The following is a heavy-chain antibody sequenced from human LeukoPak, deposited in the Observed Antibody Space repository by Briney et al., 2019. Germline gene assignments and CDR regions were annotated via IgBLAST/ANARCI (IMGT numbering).Heavy chain of an antibody. CDR1: GFTFDDYA. Sequence: GGSLRLPCAASGFTFDDYAMHWVRQAPGKGLEWVSGISWNSGSIGYADSVKGRFTISRDNAKNSLYLQMNSLRAEDTALYYCAKGLRGVIMSIFDYWGQGTLVTVSS. V-gene: IGHV3-9*01. J-gene: IGHJ4*02. CDR2: ISWNSGSI. CDR3: AKGLRGVIMSIFDY. D-gene: IGHD3-10*01.